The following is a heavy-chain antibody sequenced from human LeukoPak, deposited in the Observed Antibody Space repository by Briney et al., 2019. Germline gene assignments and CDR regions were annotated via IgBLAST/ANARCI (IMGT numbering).Heavy chain of an antibody. D-gene: IGHD3-10*01. CDR2: ISSSSSYI. J-gene: IGHJ3*02. CDR3: ARILGVRGAGVSDAFDI. Sequence: PGGSLRLSCAASGFTFSNAWMSWVRQAPGKGLEWVSSISSSSSYIYYADSVKGRFTISRDNAKNSLYLQMNSLRAEDTAVYYCARILGVRGAGVSDAFDIWGQGTMVTVSS. V-gene: IGHV3-21*01. CDR1: GFTFSNAW.